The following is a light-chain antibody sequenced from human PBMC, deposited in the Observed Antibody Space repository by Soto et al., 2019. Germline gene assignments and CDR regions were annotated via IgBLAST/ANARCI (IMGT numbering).Light chain of an antibody. J-gene: IGKJ4*01. CDR1: QSISNY. CDR2: AAT. Sequence: DIQMTQSPSSLSASVGDRVTITCRASQSISNYLNWYQQKPGKAPKLLIYAATSLQGGVPSKFSGSGSGTYFTLTISRLEPEDFAVYYCQQYGSTPLTFGGGTKVEIK. CDR3: QQYGSTPLT. V-gene: IGKV1-39*01.